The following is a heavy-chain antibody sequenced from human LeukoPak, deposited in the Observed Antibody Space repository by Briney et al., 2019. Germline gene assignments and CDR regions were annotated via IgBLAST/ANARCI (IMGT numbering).Heavy chain of an antibody. D-gene: IGHD6-13*01. V-gene: IGHV1-69*05. J-gene: IGHJ4*02. CDR1: GGTFSSYA. Sequence: SVKVSCKASGGTFSSYAISWVRQAPGQGLEWMGGIIPIFGTANYAQKFQGRVTITTDESTSTAYMELSRLRSEDTAVYYCARDSVNLGIAAAGNDYWGQGTLVTVSS. CDR2: IIPIFGTA. CDR3: ARDSVNLGIAAAGNDY.